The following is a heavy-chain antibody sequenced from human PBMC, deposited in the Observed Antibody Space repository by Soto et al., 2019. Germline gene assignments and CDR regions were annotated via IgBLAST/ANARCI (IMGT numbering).Heavy chain of an antibody. D-gene: IGHD4-17*01. CDR3: AKDSTVTTSLYFYYYGFDV. CDR1: GFTFNHYA. Sequence: VHLLESGGGLVQPGGSLRLACTASGFTFNHYAMSWVRQAPGMGLEWVSAVSGRGGSTKYADSVKGRFIISRDNSNSTLYLQMDSLRGEDTAVYYCAKDSTVTTSLYFYYYGFDVWGQGTTVTVSS. CDR2: VSGRGGST. J-gene: IGHJ6*02. V-gene: IGHV3-23*01.